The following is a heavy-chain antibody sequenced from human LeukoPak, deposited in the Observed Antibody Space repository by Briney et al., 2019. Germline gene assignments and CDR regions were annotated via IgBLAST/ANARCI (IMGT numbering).Heavy chain of an antibody. CDR2: IILIFGTA. V-gene: IGHV1-69*05. CDR1: GGTFSSYA. J-gene: IGHJ4*02. CDR3: ARGFGSYYFDY. Sequence: GASVKVSCKASGGTFSSYAISWVRQAPGQGLEWMGGIILIFGTADYAQKFQGRVTITTDESTSTAYMELSSLRSEDTAVYYCARGFGSYYFDYWGQGTLVTVSS. D-gene: IGHD1-26*01.